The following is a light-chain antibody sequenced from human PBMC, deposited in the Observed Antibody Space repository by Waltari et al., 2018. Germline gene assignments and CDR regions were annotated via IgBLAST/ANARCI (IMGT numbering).Light chain of an antibody. Sequence: FLLTQPHSVSESPGETVTISCTRNSGNIAANSVQWFQQRPGRSPTTVIYEDNHRPSGVPDRYSASVDTSSNSASLTISGLKTEDEADYYCQSYDGTIWVFGGGTKLTVL. CDR1: SGNIAANS. J-gene: IGLJ3*02. CDR3: QSYDGTIWV. V-gene: IGLV6-57*01. CDR2: EDN.